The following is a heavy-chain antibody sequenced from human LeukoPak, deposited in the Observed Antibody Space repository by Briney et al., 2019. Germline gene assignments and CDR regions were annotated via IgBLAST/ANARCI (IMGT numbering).Heavy chain of an antibody. V-gene: IGHV3-53*01. CDR1: GFTVSSNY. D-gene: IGHD2-8*02. J-gene: IGHJ5*02. CDR3: ARGILVGWFDP. Sequence: PGGSLRLSCAASGFTVSSNYMSWVRQAPGKGLEWVSVIYSGGSTYYADSVKGRFTISRDNSKNALYLQMNSLRAEDTAVYYCARGILVGWFDPWGQGTLVTVSS. CDR2: IYSGGST.